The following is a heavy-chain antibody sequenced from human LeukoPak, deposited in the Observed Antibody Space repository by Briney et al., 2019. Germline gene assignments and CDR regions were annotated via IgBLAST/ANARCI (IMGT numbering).Heavy chain of an antibody. V-gene: IGHV4-39*01. CDR1: GGSISSSSYY. D-gene: IGHD2-2*01. CDR2: IYYSGST. J-gene: IGHJ4*02. Sequence: SETLSLTCTVSGGSISSSSYYWGWIRQPPGKGLEWIGSIYYSGSTYYNPSLTSRVTMSIDTSRNQFSLKLRSVTAADTAVYYCARQLLFSGVSDYWGQGTLVTVSS. CDR3: ARQLLFSGVSDY.